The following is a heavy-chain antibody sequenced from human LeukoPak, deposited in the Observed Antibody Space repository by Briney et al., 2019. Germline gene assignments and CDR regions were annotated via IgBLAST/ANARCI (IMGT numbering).Heavy chain of an antibody. CDR3: AKDSFSQNGIFDALDI. D-gene: IGHD1-1*01. CDR2: ISNGGST. Sequence: GGSLRLSCVVSGFTFSSYAMSWVRQAPGKGLEWVSAISNGGSTYYADSVKGRFTISRDDSKNTLFLQMNSLRAEDTAIYYCAKDSFSQNGIFDALDIWGQGTMVTVYS. J-gene: IGHJ3*02. CDR1: GFTFSSYA. V-gene: IGHV3-23*01.